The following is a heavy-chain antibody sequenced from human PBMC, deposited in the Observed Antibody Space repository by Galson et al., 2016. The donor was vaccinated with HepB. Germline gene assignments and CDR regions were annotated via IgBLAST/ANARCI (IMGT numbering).Heavy chain of an antibody. Sequence: LRLSCAASGLTFSSYSMNWVRQAPGKGLEWVSSISVSSIYIYYADSVKGRFTISRDNAKNSLYLQMDSMRAEDTAVYYCARDYVVVAAHFDYWGQGTLVTVSS. CDR1: GLTFSSYS. D-gene: IGHD2-21*02. CDR3: ARDYVVVAAHFDY. CDR2: ISVSSIYI. V-gene: IGHV3-21*04. J-gene: IGHJ4*02.